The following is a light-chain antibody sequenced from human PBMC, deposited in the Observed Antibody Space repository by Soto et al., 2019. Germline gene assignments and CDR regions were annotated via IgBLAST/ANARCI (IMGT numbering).Light chain of an antibody. J-gene: IGLJ1*01. CDR2: HVN. Sequence: QSALTQPASVSGSPGQSITISCTGTISDIGAYNYVSWYQQHPGRAPKLLIYHVNTRPSGISNRFSGSKSGDTASLTISGLQAEDEAEYSCFSYSTSSSLYVFGSGTKVTVL. CDR3: FSYSTSSSLYV. V-gene: IGLV2-14*03. CDR1: ISDIGAYNY.